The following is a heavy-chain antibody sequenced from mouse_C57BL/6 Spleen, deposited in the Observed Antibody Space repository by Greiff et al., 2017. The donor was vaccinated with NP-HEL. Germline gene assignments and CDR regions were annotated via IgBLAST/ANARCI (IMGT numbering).Heavy chain of an antibody. CDR2: IRSKSSNYAT. V-gene: IGHV10-3*01. CDR1: GFTFNTYA. J-gene: IGHJ4*01. CDR3: VRDGTTVVAREDYYAMDY. D-gene: IGHD1-1*01. Sequence: EVMLVESGGGLVQPKGSLKLSCAASGFTFNTYAMHWVRQAPGKGLEWVARIRSKSSNYATYYADSVKDRFTISRDDSQSMLYLQMNNLKTEDTAMYYCVRDGTTVVAREDYYAMDYWGQGTSVTVSS.